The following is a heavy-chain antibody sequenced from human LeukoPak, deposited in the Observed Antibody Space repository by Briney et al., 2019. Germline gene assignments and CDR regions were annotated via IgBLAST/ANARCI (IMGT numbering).Heavy chain of an antibody. D-gene: IGHD4-23*01. V-gene: IGHV4-34*01. CDR2: INHSGST. Sequence: SETLSLTCAVYGVSFSGYYWSWIRQPPGKGLEWIGEINHSGSTNYNPSLKSRVTISVATSKNQFSPKLSSVTAADTAVYYCARHDGRSGGTMGAFDSWGQGSLVTVSS. J-gene: IGHJ5*01. CDR3: ARHDGRSGGTMGAFDS. CDR1: GVSFSGYY.